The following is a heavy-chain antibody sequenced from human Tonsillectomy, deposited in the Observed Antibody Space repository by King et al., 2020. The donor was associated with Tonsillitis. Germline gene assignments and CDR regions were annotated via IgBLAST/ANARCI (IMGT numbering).Heavy chain of an antibody. D-gene: IGHD3-22*01. CDR3: AKSFDTSGYYYFDY. CDR2: ITWDGSHT. CDR1: GFTFDDYA. V-gene: IGHV3-43D*03. J-gene: IGHJ4*02. Sequence: VQLVESGGVVVHPGGSLRLSCVTSGFTFDDYAIHWVRQAPGKGLEWVSLITWDGSHTYYAESVKGRFTISRDNSKNSLYLQLNSLRPEDTALYYCAKSFDTSGYYYFDYWGQGTLVTVSS.